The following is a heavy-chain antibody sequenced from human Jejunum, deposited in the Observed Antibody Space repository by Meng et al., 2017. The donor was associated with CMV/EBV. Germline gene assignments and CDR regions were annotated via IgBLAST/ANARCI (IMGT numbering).Heavy chain of an antibody. D-gene: IGHD2-2*01. CDR3: ARFYCSSTSCPHVLFDY. CDR2: ISAYNGNT. CDR1: GFVFPYYA. J-gene: IGHJ4*02. V-gene: IGHV1-18*01. Sequence: LVWSGAGGKRLGASVKGYCEAFGFVFPYYAISWVRQAPGQGLQYMGWISAYNGNTNYAQELQGRVTMTTDTSTSTAYMELRSLRFDDTAVYYCARFYCSSTSCPHVLFDYWGQGTLVTVSS.